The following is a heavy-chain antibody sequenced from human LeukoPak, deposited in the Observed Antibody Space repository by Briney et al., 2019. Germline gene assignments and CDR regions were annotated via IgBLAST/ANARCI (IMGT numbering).Heavy chain of an antibody. J-gene: IGHJ4*02. D-gene: IGHD3-10*01. Sequence: GGSLRLSCVASGFTFNSYEILWFRQAPGKRLEWVSYIGGSGSPIYYVDSVRGRFTISRDNARHSVYLQMNSLRPEDTALYYCARGLYGSGFWGQGSLVTVSS. V-gene: IGHV3-48*03. CDR1: GFTFNSYE. CDR3: ARGLYGSGF. CDR2: IGGSGSPI.